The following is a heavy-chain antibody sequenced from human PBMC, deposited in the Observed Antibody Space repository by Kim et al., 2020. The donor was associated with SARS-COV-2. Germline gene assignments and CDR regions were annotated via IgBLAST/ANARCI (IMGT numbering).Heavy chain of an antibody. Sequence: YAESGRVRFTISSDNAKNSMYLQMNSLRDGDTAVYYCARRVHGVVRAANDYWGQGTLVTVSS. V-gene: IGHV3-48*02. CDR3: ARRVHGVVRAANDY. D-gene: IGHD3-10*01. J-gene: IGHJ4*02.